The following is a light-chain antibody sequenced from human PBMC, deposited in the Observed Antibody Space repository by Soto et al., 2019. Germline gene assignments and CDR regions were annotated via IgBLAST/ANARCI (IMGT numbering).Light chain of an antibody. Sequence: DIQVTQSPSSLSASVWYIITIACQASQDIGNYLNWYQQQPGKAPKLLIYDASTLESGVPSRFSGSGSGTDFTFTISSLQPEDFATYYCQQYDNLPITFGQGTRLEIK. CDR1: QDIGNY. CDR3: QQYDNLPIT. CDR2: DAS. V-gene: IGKV1-33*01. J-gene: IGKJ5*01.